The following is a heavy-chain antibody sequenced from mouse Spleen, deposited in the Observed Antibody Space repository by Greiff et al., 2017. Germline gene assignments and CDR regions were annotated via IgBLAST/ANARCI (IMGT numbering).Heavy chain of an antibody. J-gene: IGHJ2*01. Sequence: QVQLQQPGAELVKPGASVKLSCKASGYTFTSYWMHWVKQRPGQGLEWIGMIHPNSGSTNYNEKFKSKATLTVDKSSSTAYMQLSSLTSEDSAVYYCASYLYYYGSSYGYWGQGTTLTVSS. D-gene: IGHD1-1*01. V-gene: IGHV1-64*01. CDR3: ASYLYYYGSSYGY. CDR2: IHPNSGST. CDR1: GYTFTSYW.